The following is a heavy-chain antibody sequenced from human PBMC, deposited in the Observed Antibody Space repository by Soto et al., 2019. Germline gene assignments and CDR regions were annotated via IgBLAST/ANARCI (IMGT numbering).Heavy chain of an antibody. CDR2: IYYSGST. CDR1: GGSIRSGDYY. V-gene: IGHV4-30-4*01. J-gene: IGHJ6*02. CDR3: ASELDRPHGMDV. Sequence: SETLSLTCTVSGGSIRSGDYYWSWIRQPPGKGLEWIGYIYYSGSTYYNPSLKSRVTISVDTSKNQFSLKLSSVTAADSAVYYCASELDRPHGMDVWGQGTTVTVSS. D-gene: IGHD2-2*03.